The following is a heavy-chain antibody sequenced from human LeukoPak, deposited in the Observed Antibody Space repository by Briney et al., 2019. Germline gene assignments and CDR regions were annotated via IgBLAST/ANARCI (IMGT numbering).Heavy chain of an antibody. J-gene: IGHJ3*02. CDR1: GFTFSSYA. CDR3: ARAFTIDAFDI. Sequence: HPGGSLRLSCAASGFTFSSYAMHWVRQAPGKGLEWVAVISYDGSNKYYADSVKGRFTISRDNSKNTLYLQMNSLRAEDTAVYYCARAFTIDAFDIWGQGTMVTVSS. V-gene: IGHV3-30*04. CDR2: ISYDGSNK.